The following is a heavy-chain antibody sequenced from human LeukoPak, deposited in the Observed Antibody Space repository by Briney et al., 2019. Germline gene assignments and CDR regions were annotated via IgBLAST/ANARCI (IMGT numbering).Heavy chain of an antibody. Sequence: GGSLRLSCAASGFTFSSYAMSWVRQAPGKGLVWVSRINSDGSSTSYADSVKGRFTISRDNAKNTLCLQMNSLRAEDTAVYYCARDSVVRKGLYWGQGTLVTVSS. CDR2: INSDGSST. CDR3: ARDSVVRKGLY. V-gene: IGHV3-74*01. D-gene: IGHD4-23*01. J-gene: IGHJ4*02. CDR1: GFTFSSYA.